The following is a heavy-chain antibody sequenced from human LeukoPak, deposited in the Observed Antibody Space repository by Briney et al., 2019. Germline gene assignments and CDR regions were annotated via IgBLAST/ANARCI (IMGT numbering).Heavy chain of an antibody. D-gene: IGHD2-2*01. Sequence: SETLSLTCTVSGGSISSYYWSRIRQPAGKGLEWIGRIYTSGSTNYNPSLKSRVTMSVDTSKNQFSLKLSSVTAADTAVYYCARTNAGYCSSTSCGRYFQHWGQGTLVTVSS. CDR1: GGSISSYY. CDR3: ARTNAGYCSSTSCGRYFQH. CDR2: IYTSGST. J-gene: IGHJ1*01. V-gene: IGHV4-4*07.